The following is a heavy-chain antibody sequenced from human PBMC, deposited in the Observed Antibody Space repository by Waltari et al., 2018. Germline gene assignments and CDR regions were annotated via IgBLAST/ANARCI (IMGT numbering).Heavy chain of an antibody. Sequence: QLQLQESGPGLVKPSETLSLTCTVSGGSISSSSYYWGWIRQPPGKGLEWIGSIYYSGSTYYNPSLKSRVTISVDTSKNQFSLKLSSVTAADTAVYYCARDSSDGGNSAYYYYGMDVWGQGTTVTVSS. D-gene: IGHD2-21*02. CDR1: GGSISSSSYY. CDR2: IYYSGST. CDR3: ARDSSDGGNSAYYYYGMDV. J-gene: IGHJ6*02. V-gene: IGHV4-39*07.